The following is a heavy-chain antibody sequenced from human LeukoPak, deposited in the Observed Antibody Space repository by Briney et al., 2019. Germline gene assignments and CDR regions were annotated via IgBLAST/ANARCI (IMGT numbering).Heavy chain of an antibody. CDR2: INPNSGGT. D-gene: IGHD3-9*01. V-gene: IGHV1-2*02. Sequence: RASVKVSCKASGYTFTGYYMHWVRQAPGQGLEWMGWINPNSGGTNYAQKFQGRVTMTRDTSISTAYMELSRLRSDDTAVYYCARGNDILTGYPSRDYWGQGTLVTVSS. CDR3: ARGNDILTGYPSRDY. J-gene: IGHJ4*02. CDR1: GYTFTGYY.